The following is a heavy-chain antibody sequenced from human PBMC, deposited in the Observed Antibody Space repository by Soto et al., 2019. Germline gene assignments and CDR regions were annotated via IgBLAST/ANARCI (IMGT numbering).Heavy chain of an antibody. J-gene: IGHJ6*02. V-gene: IGHV1-69*01. CDR3: ARELRFLEWLLPSMRTNKEYYYYYYGMDV. D-gene: IGHD3-3*01. Sequence: QVQLVQSGAEVKKPGSLVKVSCKASGGTFSSYAISWVRQAPGQGLEWMGGIIPIFGTANYAQKFQGRVTITADESTSTAYMELSSLRSEDTAVYYCARELRFLEWLLPSMRTNKEYYYYYYGMDVWGQGTTVTVSS. CDR1: GGTFSSYA. CDR2: IIPIFGTA.